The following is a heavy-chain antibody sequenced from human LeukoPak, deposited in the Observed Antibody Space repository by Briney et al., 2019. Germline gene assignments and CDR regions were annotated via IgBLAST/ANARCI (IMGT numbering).Heavy chain of an antibody. CDR3: AKDSVATIGASDY. CDR2: ISGGGGST. D-gene: IGHD5-12*01. V-gene: IGHV3-23*01. Sequence: PGGSLRLSCAASGFTFSSYAMSWVRQAPGKGLEWVSAISGGGGSTYYADSVKGRFTISRDNSKNTLYLQMNSLRAEDTAVYYCAKDSVATIGASDYWGQGTLVTVSS. J-gene: IGHJ4*02. CDR1: GFTFSSYA.